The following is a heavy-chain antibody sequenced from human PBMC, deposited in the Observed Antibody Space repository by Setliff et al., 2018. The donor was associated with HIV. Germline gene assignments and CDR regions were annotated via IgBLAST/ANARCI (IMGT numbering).Heavy chain of an antibody. D-gene: IGHD2-2*01. CDR1: GGSISSSSYY. CDR2: IYYSGST. CDR3: ASPGRRRGYCSSTSCCDEGLHYYYYMDV. Sequence: SETLSLTCTVSGGSISSSSYYWGWIRQPPGKGLEWIGSIYYSGSTYYNPSLKSRVTISVDTSMNQFSLKLSSVTAADTAVYYCASPGRRRGYCSSTSCCDEGLHYYYYMDVWGKGTTVTVSS. J-gene: IGHJ6*03. V-gene: IGHV4-39*01.